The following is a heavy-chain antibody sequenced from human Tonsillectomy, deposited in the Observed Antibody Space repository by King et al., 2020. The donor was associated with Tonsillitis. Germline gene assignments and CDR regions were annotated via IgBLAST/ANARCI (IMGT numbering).Heavy chain of an antibody. CDR1: GDSISNYY. D-gene: IGHD1-26*01. J-gene: IGHJ4*02. CDR2: IYYSGST. V-gene: IGHV4-59*08. CDR3: ARHSGSYYEYYFDY. Sequence: LQLQESGPGLVKPSETLSLTCTVSGDSISNYYWSWIRQPPGKGLEWIGYIYYSGSTNYNPSLKSRVTISVDTSKNQFSLRLSSVTAADTAVYYCARHSGSYYEYYFDYWGQGTLVTVSS.